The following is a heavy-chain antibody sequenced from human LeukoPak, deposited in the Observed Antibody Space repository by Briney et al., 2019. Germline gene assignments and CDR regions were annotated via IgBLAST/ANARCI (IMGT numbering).Heavy chain of an antibody. D-gene: IGHD4-23*01. CDR1: GFTFSSYS. V-gene: IGHV3-21*01. CDR2: ISSSSSYI. J-gene: IGHJ3*01. CDR3: ARDWVARVDGGF. Sequence: GGSLRLSCAASGFTFSSYSMNWVRQAPGKGLEWVSSISSSSSYIYYADSVKGRFTISRDNAKNSLYLQMNSLRAEDTAVYYCARDWVARVDGGFWGQGTMVTVSS.